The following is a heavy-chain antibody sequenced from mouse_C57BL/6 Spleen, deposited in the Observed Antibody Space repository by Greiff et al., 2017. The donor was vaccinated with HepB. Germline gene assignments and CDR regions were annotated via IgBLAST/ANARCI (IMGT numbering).Heavy chain of an antibody. V-gene: IGHV1-50*01. CDR3: AMGGNAMDY. D-gene: IGHD1-1*02. Sequence: VQLQQPGAELVKPGASVKLSCKASGYTFTSYWMQWVKQRPGQGLEWIGEIDPSDSYTNYNQKFKGKATLTVDTSSSTAYMQLSSLTSEDSAVYYCAMGGNAMDYWGQGTSVTVSS. J-gene: IGHJ4*01. CDR1: GYTFTSYW. CDR2: IDPSDSYT.